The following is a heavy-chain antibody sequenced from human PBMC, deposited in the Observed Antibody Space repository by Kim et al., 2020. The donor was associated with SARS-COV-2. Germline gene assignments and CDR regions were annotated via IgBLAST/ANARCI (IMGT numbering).Heavy chain of an antibody. V-gene: IGHV3-11*05. J-gene: IGHJ4*02. D-gene: IGHD4-17*01. Sequence: VKGRFTISRDNAKNSLYLQMNSLRAEDTAVYYCARDSYGKDYGDYGVADYWGQGTLVTVSS. CDR3: ARDSYGKDYGDYGVADY.